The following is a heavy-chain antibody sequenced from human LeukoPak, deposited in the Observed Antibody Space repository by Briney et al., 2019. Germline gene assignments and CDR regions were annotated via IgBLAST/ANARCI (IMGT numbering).Heavy chain of an antibody. J-gene: IGHJ6*04. Sequence: GGSLRLSRAASGFTLSSYEMNWVRQAPGKGLEWVSYISSSGSTIYYADSVKGRFTISRDNAKNSLYLQMNSLRAEDTAVYYCLAGYDILTGYYDAYYYYGMDVWGKGTTVTVSS. V-gene: IGHV3-48*03. CDR1: GFTLSSYE. CDR3: LAGYDILTGYYDAYYYYGMDV. D-gene: IGHD3-9*01. CDR2: ISSSGSTI.